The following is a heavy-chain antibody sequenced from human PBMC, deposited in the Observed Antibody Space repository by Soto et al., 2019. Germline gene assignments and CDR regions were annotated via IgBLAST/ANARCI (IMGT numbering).Heavy chain of an antibody. J-gene: IGHJ6*02. CDR3: ARGTVGYCSSTSCSNYYYYGMDV. CDR1: GFTFSSYS. D-gene: IGHD2-2*01. CDR2: INTGSTYI. V-gene: IGHV3-21*01. Sequence: EVQLVESGGGLVKPGGSLRLSCAASGFTFSSYSMNWVRQAPGKGLEWVSSINTGSTYIYYADSVKGRFTISRDNAKNSLYLQMNSLRAEDTAVYYCARGTVGYCSSTSCSNYYYYGMDVWGQGTTVTVSS.